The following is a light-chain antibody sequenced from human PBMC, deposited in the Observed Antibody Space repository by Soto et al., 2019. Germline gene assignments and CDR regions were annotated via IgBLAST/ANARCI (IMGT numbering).Light chain of an antibody. Sequence: EIVLTQSPGTLSLSAGERATLSCRASQSFDSRYLAWYQQRRGQAPRLLIYGSVSRATGIPDRFSGSGSGTDFTLTISRLEPEDFAVYYCQQYAYSPGTFGQGTKVDIK. J-gene: IGKJ1*01. CDR2: GSV. CDR1: QSFDSRY. V-gene: IGKV3-20*01. CDR3: QQYAYSPGT.